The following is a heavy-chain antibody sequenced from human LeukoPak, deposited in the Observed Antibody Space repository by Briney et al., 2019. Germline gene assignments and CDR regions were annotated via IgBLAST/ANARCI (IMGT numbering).Heavy chain of an antibody. CDR1: GGSISSGSYY. CDR2: IYYSGST. J-gene: IGHJ4*02. D-gene: IGHD3-22*01. CDR3: ARGGWNKFDY. Sequence: PSQTLSLTCTVSGGSISSGSYYWGWIRQPPGKGLEWIGSIYYSGSTNYNPSLKSRVTISVDTSKNQFSLKLSSVTAADTAVYYCARGGWNKFDYWGQGTLVTVSS. V-gene: IGHV4-39*07.